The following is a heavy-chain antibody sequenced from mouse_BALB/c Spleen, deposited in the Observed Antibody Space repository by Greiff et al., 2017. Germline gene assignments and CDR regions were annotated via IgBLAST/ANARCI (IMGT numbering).Heavy chain of an antibody. CDR2: INPSTGYT. Sequence: VQLQQSGAELAKPGASVKMSCKASGYTFTSYWMHWVKQRPGQGLEWIGYINPSTGYTEYNQKFKDKATLTADKSSSTAYMQLSSLTSEDSAVYYCARSRSIPYDYDDWYFDVWGAGTTVTVSS. J-gene: IGHJ1*01. CDR1: GYTFTSYW. CDR3: ARSRSIPYDYDDWYFDV. V-gene: IGHV1-7*01. D-gene: IGHD2-4*01.